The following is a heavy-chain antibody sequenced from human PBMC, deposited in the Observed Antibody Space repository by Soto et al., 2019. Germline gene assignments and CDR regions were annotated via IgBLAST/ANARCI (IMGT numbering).Heavy chain of an antibody. Sequence: PGGSLRLSCAASGFTFDDYAMHWVRQAPGKGLEWVSGISWNSGSIGYADSVKGRFTISRDNAKNSLYLQMNSLRAEDTALYYCAKDMGENTYYYGMDVWGQGTTVTVSS. V-gene: IGHV3-9*01. J-gene: IGHJ6*02. D-gene: IGHD3-16*01. CDR2: ISWNSGSI. CDR3: AKDMGENTYYYGMDV. CDR1: GFTFDDYA.